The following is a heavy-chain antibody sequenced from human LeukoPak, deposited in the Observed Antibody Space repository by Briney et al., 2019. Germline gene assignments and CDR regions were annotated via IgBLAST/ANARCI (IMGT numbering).Heavy chain of an antibody. CDR1: GGSISSGGYY. CDR2: IYYSGST. D-gene: IGHD5-12*01. J-gene: IGHJ4*02. V-gene: IGHV4-31*03. Sequence: SETLSLTCTVSGGSISSGGYYWSWIRQHPGTGLEWIGYIYYSGSTYYNPSLKSRVTISVDTSKNQFSLKLSSVTAADTAVYYCARVTMVSGYMRDFDYWGQGTLVTVSS. CDR3: ARVTMVSGYMRDFDY.